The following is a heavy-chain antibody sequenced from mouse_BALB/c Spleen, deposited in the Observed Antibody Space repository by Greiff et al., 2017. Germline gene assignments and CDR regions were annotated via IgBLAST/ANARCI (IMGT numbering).Heavy chain of an antibody. V-gene: IGHV1-7*01. CDR2: INPSTGYT. D-gene: IGHD2-12*01. Sequence: QVQLKESGAELAKPGASVKMSCKASGYTFTSYWMHWVKQRPGQGLEWIGYINPSTGYTEYNQKFKDKATLTADKSSSTAYMQLSSLTSEDSAVYYCARRLGDDVPADWGQGTLVTVSA. CDR1: GYTFTSYW. J-gene: IGHJ3*01. CDR3: ARRLGDDVPAD.